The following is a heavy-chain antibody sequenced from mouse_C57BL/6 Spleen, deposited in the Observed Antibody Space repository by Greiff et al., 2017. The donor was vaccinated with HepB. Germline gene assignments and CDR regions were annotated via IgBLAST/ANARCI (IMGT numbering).Heavy chain of an antibody. V-gene: IGHV1-54*01. CDR3: ARGGTMITHFDY. CDR1: GYAFTNYL. J-gene: IGHJ2*01. CDR2: INPGSGGT. D-gene: IGHD2-4*01. Sequence: VQLQQSGAELVRPGTSVKVSCKASGYAFTNYLIEWVKQRPGQGLEWIGVINPGSGGTNYNEKFKGKATLTADKSSSTAYMQLSSLTSEDSAVYFCARGGTMITHFDYWGQGTTLTVSS.